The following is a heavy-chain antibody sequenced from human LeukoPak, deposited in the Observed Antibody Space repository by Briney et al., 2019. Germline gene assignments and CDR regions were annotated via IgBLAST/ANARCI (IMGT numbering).Heavy chain of an antibody. D-gene: IGHD2-2*01. Sequence: PSETLSHTRAHCRESFSGYYWSRIRHPPGKGLEWSGEINHSGSTNYNPYLKSRVTLSVDTSKHQLPLKRSSVTAAHTAVCYCARGYCSSTSCLYYFDYWGQGTLVTVSS. J-gene: IGHJ4*02. CDR2: INHSGST. V-gene: IGHV4-34*01. CDR1: RESFSGYY. CDR3: ARGYCSSTSCLYYFDY.